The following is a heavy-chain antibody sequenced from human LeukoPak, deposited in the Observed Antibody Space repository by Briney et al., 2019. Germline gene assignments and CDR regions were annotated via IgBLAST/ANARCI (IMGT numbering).Heavy chain of an antibody. CDR3: ARVAYCGGDCSNYFDY. CDR1: GFTFSSYG. J-gene: IGHJ4*02. D-gene: IGHD2-21*02. V-gene: IGHV3-30*03. CDR2: ISYDGSNK. Sequence: PGGSLRLSCAASGFTFSSYGMHWVRQAPGKGLEWVAVISYDGSNKYYADSVKGRFTISRDNAKNSLYLQMHSLRAEDTAVYYCARVAYCGGDCSNYFDYWGQGTLATVSS.